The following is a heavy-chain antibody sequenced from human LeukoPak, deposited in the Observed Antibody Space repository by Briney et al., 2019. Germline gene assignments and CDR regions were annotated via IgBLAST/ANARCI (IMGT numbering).Heavy chain of an antibody. CDR1: GFTFSSYG. CDR2: TSYDGSNK. Sequence: PGRSLRLSCAASGFTFSSYGMHWVRQAPGKGLEWVAVTSYDGSNKYYADSVKGRFTISRDNSKNTLYLQMNSLRAEDTAVYYCAKGRAVAGTFDYWGQGTLVTVSS. D-gene: IGHD6-19*01. V-gene: IGHV3-30*18. J-gene: IGHJ4*02. CDR3: AKGRAVAGTFDY.